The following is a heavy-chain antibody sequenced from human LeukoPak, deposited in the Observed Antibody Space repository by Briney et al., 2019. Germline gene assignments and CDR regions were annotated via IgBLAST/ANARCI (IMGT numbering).Heavy chain of an antibody. V-gene: IGHV4-34*01. CDR1: GGSFSGYY. CDR2: INHSGST. D-gene: IGHD1-26*01. J-gene: IGHJ5*02. Sequence: PSETLSLTCAVYGGSFSGYYWSWIRQPPGKGLEWIGEINHSGSTNYNPSLKSRVTISVDTSKNQFSLKLSSVTAADTAVYYCARALWGRVGAPFSWGQGTLVTASS. CDR3: ARALWGRVGAPFS.